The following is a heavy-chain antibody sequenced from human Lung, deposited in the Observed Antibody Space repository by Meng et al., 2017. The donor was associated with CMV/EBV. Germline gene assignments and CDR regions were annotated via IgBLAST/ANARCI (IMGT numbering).Heavy chain of an antibody. V-gene: IGHV3-30-3*01. Sequence: GGSLRLXCAASGFSFSSNAIHWVSKAQGKGREWVAVISYDGSNKYYADSVKGRCIIYGDNSTNTLYLQMNSLRAEDTVVYYCATDGPRNYYDFWSGYYSPTSYYYYGMEVWXPGTXVTVSS. J-gene: IGHJ6*02. CDR2: ISYDGSNK. CDR3: ATDGPRNYYDFWSGYYSPTSYYYYGMEV. CDR1: GFSFSSNA. D-gene: IGHD3-3*01.